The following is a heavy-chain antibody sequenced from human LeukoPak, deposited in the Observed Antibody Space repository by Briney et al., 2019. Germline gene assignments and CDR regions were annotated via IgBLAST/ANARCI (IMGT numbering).Heavy chain of an antibody. V-gene: IGHV3-7*01. D-gene: IGHD3-10*01. Sequence: GGSLRLSCVASGFTFTNYWMSWVRQAPGKGLELVANIKQDGSEKYYVDSVKGRFTISRDNAKNSLYLQMNSLRAEDTAVYYCARDHDGSGSYYRTFDYWGQGTLVTVSS. CDR3: ARDHDGSGSYYRTFDY. CDR2: IKQDGSEK. CDR1: GFTFTNYW. J-gene: IGHJ4*02.